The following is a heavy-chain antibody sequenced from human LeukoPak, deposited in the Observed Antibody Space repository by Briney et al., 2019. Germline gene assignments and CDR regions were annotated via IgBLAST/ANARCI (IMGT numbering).Heavy chain of an antibody. CDR3: ARLSSGSYLNY. J-gene: IGHJ4*02. CDR1: GFTFSSSA. CDR2: ISSSSTYI. V-gene: IGHV3-21*01. Sequence: GGSLRLSCAASGFTFSSSAMSWVRQAPGKGLEWVSSISSSSTYIYYADSVKGRFTISRDNAKNSLYLQMDSLRAEDTAVYYCARLSSGSYLNYWGQGTLVTVSS. D-gene: IGHD1-26*01.